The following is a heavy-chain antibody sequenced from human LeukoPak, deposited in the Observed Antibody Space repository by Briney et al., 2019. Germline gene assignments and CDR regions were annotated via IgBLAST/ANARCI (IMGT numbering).Heavy chain of an antibody. CDR1: GGSITSSY. CDR2: IYYTGDT. CDR3: ARTTVINKGSSFDI. V-gene: IGHV4-59*01. D-gene: IGHD4-17*01. Sequence: PSETLSLTCSVSGGSITSSYWSWVRQSPGNGLEWIGYIYYTGDTTYNPSLKSRVTISVDTSKNQFSLKLISLTAADTAVYYCARTTVINKGSSFDIWGQGTLVTVSS. J-gene: IGHJ3*02.